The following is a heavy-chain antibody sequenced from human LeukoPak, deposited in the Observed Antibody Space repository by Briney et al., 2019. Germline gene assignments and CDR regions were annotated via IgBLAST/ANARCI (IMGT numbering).Heavy chain of an antibody. Sequence: PGGSLRLSCAASGFTFSSYAMHWVRQAPGKGLEWVAVISYDGSNKYYADSVKGRFTISRDNSKNTLYLQMNSLRAEDTAVYYCARSSGWYCWGQGTLVTVSS. D-gene: IGHD6-19*01. V-gene: IGHV3-30-3*01. CDR1: GFTFSSYA. J-gene: IGHJ4*02. CDR3: ARSSGWYC. CDR2: ISYDGSNK.